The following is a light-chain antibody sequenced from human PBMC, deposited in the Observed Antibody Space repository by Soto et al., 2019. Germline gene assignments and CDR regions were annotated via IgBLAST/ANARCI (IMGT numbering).Light chain of an antibody. CDR3: QKYNSAPRT. CDR2: AAS. Sequence: DIQMTQSPSSLAASVGDRVTITCRARQGISNYLAWYQQKPGKVPKLLIYAASTLQSGVPSRFSGSGSGTDVTLTISSLQPEDVATYYCQKYNSAPRTFGGGTKVEIK. J-gene: IGKJ4*01. CDR1: QGISNY. V-gene: IGKV1-27*01.